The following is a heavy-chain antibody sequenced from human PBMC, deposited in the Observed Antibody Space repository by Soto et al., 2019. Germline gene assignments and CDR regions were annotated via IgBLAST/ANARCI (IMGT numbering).Heavy chain of an antibody. D-gene: IGHD5-18*01. CDR1: GFTVSSNY. Sequence: GGSLRLSCAASGFTVSSNYMSWVRQAPGKGLEWVSVIYSGGSTYYADSVKGRFTISRDNSKNTLDLQMNSLRAEDTAVYYCAREIQGQDTAMVRLDAFDIWGQGTMVTVSS. CDR3: AREIQGQDTAMVRLDAFDI. CDR2: IYSGGST. J-gene: IGHJ3*02. V-gene: IGHV3-53*01.